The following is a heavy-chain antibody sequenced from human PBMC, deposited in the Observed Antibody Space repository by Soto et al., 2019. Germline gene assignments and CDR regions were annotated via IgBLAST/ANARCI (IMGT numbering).Heavy chain of an antibody. V-gene: IGHV3-33*01. D-gene: IGHD3-3*01. J-gene: IGHJ6*03. Sequence: QVQLVESGGGVVQPGRSLGLSCAASGFTFSSYGMHWVRQAPGKGLEWVAVIWYDGSNKYYADSVKGRFTISRDNSKNTLYLQMNSLRAEDTAVYYCAREGVLRFLEWYSYYYYYYMDVWGKGTTVTVSS. CDR2: IWYDGSNK. CDR3: AREGVLRFLEWYSYYYYYYMDV. CDR1: GFTFSSYG.